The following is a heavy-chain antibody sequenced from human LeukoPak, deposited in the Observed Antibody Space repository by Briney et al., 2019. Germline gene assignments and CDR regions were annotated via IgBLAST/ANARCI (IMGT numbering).Heavy chain of an antibody. D-gene: IGHD6-13*01. CDR2: ISTSGISK. CDR3: ARDPIAAPGTNFYHYYIDV. J-gene: IGHJ6*03. Sequence: GGSLRLSCAASGFTFSSYWMSWVRQAPGKGLEWISYISTSGISKYYADSVKGRFTISRDNTKNSLYLQMNSLRVDDTGVYYCARDPIAAPGTNFYHYYIDVWGKGTTVTVSS. CDR1: GFTFSSYW. V-gene: IGHV3-48*04.